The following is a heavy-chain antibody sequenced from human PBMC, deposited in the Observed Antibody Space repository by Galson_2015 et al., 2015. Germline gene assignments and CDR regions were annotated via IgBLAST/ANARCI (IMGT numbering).Heavy chain of an antibody. J-gene: IGHJ4*02. CDR2: ISGDGGKI. CDR1: EFTFSSYA. CDR3: ARAPGFYPTIFPLDH. D-gene: IGHD2/OR15-2a*01. V-gene: IGHV3-23*01. Sequence: SLRLSCAGSEFTFSSYAMSWARQAPGQGLEWLSGISGDGGKIDYADSVKGRFTISRDNSKNTLFLQMNSLRGEDTAVYYCARAPGFYPTIFPLDHSGRGTLGTVSS.